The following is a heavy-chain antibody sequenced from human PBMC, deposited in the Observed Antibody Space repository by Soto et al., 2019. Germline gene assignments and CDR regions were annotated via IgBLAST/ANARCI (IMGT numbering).Heavy chain of an antibody. V-gene: IGHV4-39*01. J-gene: IGHJ4*02. CDR1: GGSISSSSYY. CDR3: ATPWLATKPRY. CDR2: IYYSGST. Sequence: QLQLQESGPGLVKPSETLSLTCTVSGGSISSSSYYWGWIRQPPGKGLEWIGSIYYSGSTYYNPSLKSRVTISVDTSKNQFSLKLSSVTAADTAVYYCATPWLATKPRYWGQGTLVTVSS. D-gene: IGHD6-19*01.